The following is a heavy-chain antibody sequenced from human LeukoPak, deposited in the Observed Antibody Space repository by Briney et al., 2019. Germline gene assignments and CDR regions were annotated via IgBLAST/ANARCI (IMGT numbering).Heavy chain of an antibody. CDR1: GGSISGYY. Sequence: SETLSLTCTVSGGSISGYYWSWIRQPAGKGLEWIGRIYTSGSTNYNPSLKSRVTMSVDTSKNQFSLKLSSVTAADTAVYYCARDFRVVVTPYYYYGMDVWGQGTTVTVSS. CDR3: ARDFRVVVTPYYYYGMDV. D-gene: IGHD3-22*01. J-gene: IGHJ6*02. CDR2: IYTSGST. V-gene: IGHV4-4*07.